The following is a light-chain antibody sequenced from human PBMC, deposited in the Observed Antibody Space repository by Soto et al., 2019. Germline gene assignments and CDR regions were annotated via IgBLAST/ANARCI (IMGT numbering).Light chain of an antibody. CDR3: AAWDNNLGGPA. CDR1: NSNIGSKY. V-gene: IGLV1-47*01. Sequence: QSVLTQPPSASVTPGQRVSISCSGSNSNIGSKYVYWYQQLPGTAPKLLMYRNNQRPSGVPDRFSGSKSGTSASLAISGLRSEDEADYYCAAWDNNLGGPAFGGGNKLTVL. CDR2: RNN. J-gene: IGLJ2*01.